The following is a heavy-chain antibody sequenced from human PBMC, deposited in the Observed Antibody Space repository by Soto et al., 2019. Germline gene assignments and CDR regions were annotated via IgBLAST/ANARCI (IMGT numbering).Heavy chain of an antibody. CDR1: GFTFSDYY. V-gene: IGHV3-11*01. D-gene: IGHD6-19*01. Sequence: RLSCAASGFTFSDYYMSWIRQAPGKGLEWVSYISSSGSTIYYADSVKGRFTISRDNAKNSLYLQMNSLRAEDTAVYYCARDHSSGWYGDWFDPWGQGTLVTVSS. J-gene: IGHJ5*02. CDR2: ISSSGSTI. CDR3: ARDHSSGWYGDWFDP.